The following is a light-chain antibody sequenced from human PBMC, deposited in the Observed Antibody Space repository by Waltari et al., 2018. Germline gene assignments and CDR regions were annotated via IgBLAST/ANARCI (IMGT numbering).Light chain of an antibody. Sequence: QAVLTQPASLSASPGASASPTRTLRSGINVGDYRIYWYQQKPGSPPQYLLRYKSDSDKQQGSGVPRRFSGSKDASANAGILLISGLQSEDEADYYCMIWHSSAYVFGTGTKVTVL. CDR1: SGINVGDYR. CDR2: YKSDSDK. CDR3: MIWHSSAYV. J-gene: IGLJ1*01. V-gene: IGLV5-45*01.